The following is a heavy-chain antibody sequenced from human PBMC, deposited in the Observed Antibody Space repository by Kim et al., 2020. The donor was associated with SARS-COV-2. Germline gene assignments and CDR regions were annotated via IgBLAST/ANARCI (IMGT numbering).Heavy chain of an antibody. J-gene: IGHJ4*02. Sequence: GGSLRLSCAASGFTFSASDLSWVRQAPGKGLEWVSSIRGGGLETYYADSVRGRLTISRDNYKNTLFLQMNSLRADDTALYYCAQGLGILDFRGQGTLVTVSS. CDR2: IRGGGLET. V-gene: IGHV3-23*01. CDR3: AQGLGILDF. CDR1: GFTFSASD.